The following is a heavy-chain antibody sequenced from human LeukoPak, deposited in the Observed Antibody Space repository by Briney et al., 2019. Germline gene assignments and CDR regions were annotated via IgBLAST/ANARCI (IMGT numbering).Heavy chain of an antibody. CDR3: ARDWMDYGDYSGFDP. CDR1: GGSISSSSYY. CDR2: IYYSGST. V-gene: IGHV4-39*07. D-gene: IGHD4-17*01. J-gene: IGHJ5*02. Sequence: SGTLFLTCTVSGGSISSSSYYWGWIRQPPGKGLEWIGSIYYSGSTYYNPSLKSRVTISVDTSKNQFSLKLSSVTAADTAVYYCARDWMDYGDYSGFDPWGQGTLVTVSS.